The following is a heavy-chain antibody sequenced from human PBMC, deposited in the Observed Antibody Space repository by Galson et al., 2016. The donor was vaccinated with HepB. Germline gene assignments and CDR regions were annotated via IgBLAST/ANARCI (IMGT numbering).Heavy chain of an antibody. Sequence: SVKVSCKASGYTFISYGISWVRQAPGQGLEWMGWISAYNDNTTYAQNLQGRVTMTTDTPTSTAYMELRSLRSDDTAVYYCARDGGPGTMFGVAIAHYYGMDVWGQGTTVTVSS. CDR3: ARDGGPGTMFGVAIAHYYGMDV. D-gene: IGHD3-3*01. CDR1: GYTFISYG. V-gene: IGHV1-18*01. CDR2: ISAYNDNT. J-gene: IGHJ6*02.